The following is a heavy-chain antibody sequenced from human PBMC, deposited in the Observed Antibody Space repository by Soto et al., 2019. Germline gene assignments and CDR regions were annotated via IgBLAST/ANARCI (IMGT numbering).Heavy chain of an antibody. CDR3: ATTYDFWSDYQYYYYYMDV. J-gene: IGHJ6*03. CDR1: GGTFSSYT. CDR2: IIPILGIA. D-gene: IGHD3-3*01. V-gene: IGHV1-69*02. Sequence: QVQLVQSGAEVKKPGSSVKVSCKASGGTFSSYTISWVRQAPGQGLEWMGRIIPILGIANYAQKFQGRVTITADKSTSTAYMELSSLRSEDTAVYYCATTYDFWSDYQYYYYYMDVWGKGTTVTVSS.